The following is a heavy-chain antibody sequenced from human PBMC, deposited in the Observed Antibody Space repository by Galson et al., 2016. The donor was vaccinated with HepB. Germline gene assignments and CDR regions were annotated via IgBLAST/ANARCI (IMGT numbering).Heavy chain of an antibody. Sequence: CAISGDSVSNNRAAWIWIRQSPLRGLEWLGRTYYRSTWNSDYAVSVKSRITISADPSKNQVSLRLNSVTPDDTAVYYCARAVMLGRGMDVWGQGTTVTVSS. V-gene: IGHV6-1*01. CDR2: TYYRSTWNS. J-gene: IGHJ6*02. D-gene: IGHD3-10*01. CDR3: ARAVMLGRGMDV. CDR1: GDSVSNNRAA.